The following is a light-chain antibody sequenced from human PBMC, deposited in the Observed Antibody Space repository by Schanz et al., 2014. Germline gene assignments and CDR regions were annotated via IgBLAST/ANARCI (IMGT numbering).Light chain of an antibody. CDR1: QDIRKS. Sequence: DIQMTQSPSSLSAFVGDRVTITCQASQDIRKSLNWYQQKPGKAPKLLIYAASSLQSGVPSRFSGSGSGTDFTLTISSLQPEDFATYYCEQSNRVPFTFGPGTEVNVK. J-gene: IGKJ3*01. V-gene: IGKV1-39*01. CDR3: EQSNRVPFT. CDR2: AAS.